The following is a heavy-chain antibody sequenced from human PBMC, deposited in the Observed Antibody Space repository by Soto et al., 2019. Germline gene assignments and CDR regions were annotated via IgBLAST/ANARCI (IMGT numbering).Heavy chain of an antibody. J-gene: IGHJ5*02. CDR2: VYYTGST. CDR1: GASISSYY. CDR3: ARVGGSGLSWFGP. D-gene: IGHD3-10*01. V-gene: IGHV4-59*01. Sequence: SETLSLTCTVSGASISSYYWGWIRQPPGKGLEWIGYVYYTGSTNYNPSLKSRVTISVDTSKNQFSLELTFVTAADTAVYYCARVGGSGLSWFGPWGQGTLVTVSS.